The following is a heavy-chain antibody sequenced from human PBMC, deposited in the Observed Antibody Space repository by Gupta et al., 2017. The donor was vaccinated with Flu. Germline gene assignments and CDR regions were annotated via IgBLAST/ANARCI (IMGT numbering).Heavy chain of an antibody. J-gene: IGHJ4*02. V-gene: IGHV1-2*06. CDR3: AKSPPPDF. CDR2: IIPNSGGT. Sequence: QVQLVQSGAEVTKPGASVKVSCQASGYPFTGYYIHWVRQAPGQGLEWVGRIIPNSGGTEYAQKFQGRATMTRDTSTSTAYLELTRLTPDDTAVYYCAKSPPPDFWGQGTLVTVSS. CDR1: GYPFTGYY.